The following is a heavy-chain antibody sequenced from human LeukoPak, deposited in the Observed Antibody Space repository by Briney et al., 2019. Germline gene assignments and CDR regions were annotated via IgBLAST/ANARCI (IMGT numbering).Heavy chain of an antibody. CDR3: ARDWGGLFGYFDY. J-gene: IGHJ4*02. Sequence: SQTLSLTCTVSGGSISSGSYYWSWIRQPPGKGLEWIGYIYYSGSTNYNPSLKSRVTISVDTSKNQFSLKLSSVTAADTAVYYCARDWGGLFGYFDYWGQGTLVTVSS. CDR1: GGSISSGSYY. CDR2: IYYSGST. D-gene: IGHD3-16*01. V-gene: IGHV4-61*01.